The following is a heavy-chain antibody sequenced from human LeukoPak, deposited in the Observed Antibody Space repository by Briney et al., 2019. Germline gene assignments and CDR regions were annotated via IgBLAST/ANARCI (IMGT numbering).Heavy chain of an antibody. CDR1: GFTFSSYW. Sequence: TGGSLRLSCAASGFTFSSYWMHWVRQAPGKGLVWNSRINSDGSSTSYADSVKGRFTISRDNAKNTLYLQMNSLRAEDTAVYYCARGVMAVAGPLGYWGQGTLATVSS. CDR3: ARGVMAVAGPLGY. CDR2: INSDGSST. J-gene: IGHJ4*02. D-gene: IGHD6-19*01. V-gene: IGHV3-74*01.